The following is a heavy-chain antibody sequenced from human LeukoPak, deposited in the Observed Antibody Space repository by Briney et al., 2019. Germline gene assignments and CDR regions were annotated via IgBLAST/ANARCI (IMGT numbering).Heavy chain of an antibody. CDR1: GGSISSYY. J-gene: IGHJ4*02. CDR2: IYYSGST. Sequence: SETLSLTCTVSGGSISSYYWSWIRQPPGKGLEWIGYIYYSGSTNYNPSLKSRVTISVDTSKNQFSLKLSSVTAADTAVYYCAGGNYDFWSGSYFGFDYWGRGTLVTVSS. CDR3: AGGNYDFWSGSYFGFDY. D-gene: IGHD3-3*01. V-gene: IGHV4-59*12.